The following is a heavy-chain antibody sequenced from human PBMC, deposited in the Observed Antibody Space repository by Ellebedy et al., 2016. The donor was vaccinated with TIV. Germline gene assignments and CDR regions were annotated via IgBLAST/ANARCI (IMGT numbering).Heavy chain of an antibody. D-gene: IGHD5-18*01. CDR2: IYYSGST. CDR3: ARAPLDDTALITWFDY. V-gene: IGHV4-59*01. Sequence: MPSETLSLTCTVSGGSISSYYWSWIRQSPGKGLEWIGYIYYSGSTNYNPSLKSRVTISLDTSMFSLNLNSVTAADTAVYYCARAPLDDTALITWFDYWGQGILVTVSS. J-gene: IGHJ4*02. CDR1: GGSISSYY.